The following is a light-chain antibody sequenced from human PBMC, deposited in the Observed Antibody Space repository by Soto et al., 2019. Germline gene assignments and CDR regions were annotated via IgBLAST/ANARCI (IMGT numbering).Light chain of an antibody. Sequence: QAVVTQPPSVSGAPGQRVTISCTGTSSNIGARYDVPWYQQLPGTAPKLLIYGNNYRPSGVPDRFSGSRSDTSASLAITGLQAEDEADYYCQSYDTSLSGMLFGGGTKLTVL. J-gene: IGLJ2*01. CDR2: GNN. CDR1: SSNIGARYD. CDR3: QSYDTSLSGML. V-gene: IGLV1-40*01.